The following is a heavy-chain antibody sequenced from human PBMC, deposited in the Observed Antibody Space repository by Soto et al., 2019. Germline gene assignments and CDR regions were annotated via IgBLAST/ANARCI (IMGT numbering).Heavy chain of an antibody. CDR3: AKPTPWGIAVAGTPPNY. Sequence: GGSLRLSCAASGFTFSSYAMSWVRQAPGKGLEWVSAISGSGGSTYYADSVKGRFTISRDNSKNTLYLQMNSLRAEDTAVYYCAKPTPWGIAVAGTPPNYWGQGTLVTVSS. V-gene: IGHV3-23*01. D-gene: IGHD6-19*01. CDR1: GFTFSSYA. J-gene: IGHJ4*02. CDR2: ISGSGGST.